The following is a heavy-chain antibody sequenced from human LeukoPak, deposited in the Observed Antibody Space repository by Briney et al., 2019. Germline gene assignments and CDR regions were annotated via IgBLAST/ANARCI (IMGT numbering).Heavy chain of an antibody. J-gene: IGHJ4*02. D-gene: IGHD1-26*01. CDR2: ISLTGQS. CDR3: SRDSGAFCPFGY. Sequence: SEGLSHTLVVSVGSLISTNWWSWVRQSPGQGLEGIGEISLTGQSNYHPSLSGRLTMLLEESSNNLSLHLTSVTAADTATYYCSRDSGAFCPFGYWGQGNLVIVPS. CDR1: VGSLISTNW. V-gene: IGHV4/OR15-8*02.